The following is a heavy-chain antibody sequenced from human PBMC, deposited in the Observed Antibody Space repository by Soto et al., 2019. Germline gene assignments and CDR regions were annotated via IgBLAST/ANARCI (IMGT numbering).Heavy chain of an antibody. CDR3: TSGSYFNGYSSSGMYV. J-gene: IGHJ6*02. CDR1: GFTFSNAW. CDR2: IKSKTDGGTT. V-gene: IGHV3-15*07. Sequence: PGGSLRLSCAASGFTFSNAWMNWVRQAPGKGLEWDGRIKSKTDGGTTDYAAPVKGRFTISRGDSKNTLYLQMNSLKTEDTAVYYCTSGSYFNGYSSSGMYVWAQENGLTISS. D-gene: IGHD1-26*01.